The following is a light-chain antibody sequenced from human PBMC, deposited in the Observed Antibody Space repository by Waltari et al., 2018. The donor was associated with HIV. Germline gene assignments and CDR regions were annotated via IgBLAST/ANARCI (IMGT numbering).Light chain of an antibody. CDR2: GNK. J-gene: IGLJ2*01. CDR3: QSYDITLSASVV. V-gene: IGLV1-40*01. Sequence: QSVLTQPPSVSGAPGQRVTISCTGRTSNIGADYDVHWNQQIPGTAPKLLISGNKNRPSGVPDRFSASKSGTSASLTITGLQAEDEADYFCQSYDITLSASVVFGGGTKLTVL. CDR1: TSNIGADYD.